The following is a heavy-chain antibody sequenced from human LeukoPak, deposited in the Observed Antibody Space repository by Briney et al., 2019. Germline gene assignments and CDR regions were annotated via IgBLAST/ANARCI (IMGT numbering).Heavy chain of an antibody. CDR2: ISSSSSYI. CDR1: GGSFSGYY. Sequence: ETLSLTCAVYGGSFSGYYWSWVRQAPGKGLEWVSSISSSSSYIYYADSVKGRFTISRDNAKNSLYLQMNSLRAEDTAVYYCARNSYYDSSGYLNWFDPWGQGTLVTVSS. J-gene: IGHJ5*02. D-gene: IGHD3-22*01. V-gene: IGHV3-21*01. CDR3: ARNSYYDSSGYLNWFDP.